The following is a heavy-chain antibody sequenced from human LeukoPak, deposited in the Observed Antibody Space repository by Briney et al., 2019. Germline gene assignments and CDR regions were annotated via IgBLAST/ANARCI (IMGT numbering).Heavy chain of an antibody. CDR2: IGTSSTTI. CDR3: AAKGNGYTGIYVFAH. CDR1: GFTFSSYT. Sequence: GGSLRLSCAASGFTFSSYTMNWVRQPPGKGLEWVSNIGTSSTTIYYADSVKGRFTISRDNAKNSLYLQMNSLRADDTAVYYCAAKGNGYTGIYVFAHWGQGTLVTVSS. J-gene: IGHJ4*02. D-gene: IGHD5-12*01. V-gene: IGHV3-48*01.